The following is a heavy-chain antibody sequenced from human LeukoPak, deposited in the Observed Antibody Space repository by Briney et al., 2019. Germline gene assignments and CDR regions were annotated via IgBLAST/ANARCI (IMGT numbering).Heavy chain of an antibody. D-gene: IGHD1-26*01. CDR1: GGSISSYY. CDR3: ARALIVGATHWFDP. CDR2: IYTSGST. J-gene: IGHJ5*02. V-gene: IGHV4-4*07. Sequence: KPSETLSLTCTVSGGSISSYYWSWIRQPAGKGLEWIERIYTSGSTNYNPSLKSRVTMSVDTSKNQFSLKLSSVTAADTAVYYCARALIVGATHWFDPWGQGTLVTVSS.